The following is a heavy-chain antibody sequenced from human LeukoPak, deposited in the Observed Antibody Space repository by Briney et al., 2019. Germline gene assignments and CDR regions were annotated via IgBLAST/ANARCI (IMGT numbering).Heavy chain of an antibody. V-gene: IGHV4-30-2*01. Sequence: SQTLSLTCTVSGGSISSGGYYWSWIRQPPGKGLEWIGEINHSGSTNYNPSLKSRVTISVDTSKNQFSLKLSSVTAADTAVYYCARDTTLRKYSSSWYGGPGYYYYGMDVWGQGTTVTVSS. CDR2: INHSGST. CDR1: GGSISSGGYY. J-gene: IGHJ6*02. CDR3: ARDTTLRKYSSSWYGGPGYYYYGMDV. D-gene: IGHD6-13*01.